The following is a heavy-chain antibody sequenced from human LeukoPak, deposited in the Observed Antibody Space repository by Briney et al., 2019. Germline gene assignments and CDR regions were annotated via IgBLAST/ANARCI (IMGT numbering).Heavy chain of an antibody. V-gene: IGHV1-46*01. CDR2: INPSGDGT. CDR1: GHTFTTYY. Sequence: ASVTVSCTASGHTFTTYYVHLVRQAPGQGLEWMGVINPSGDGTNYPQRFQGRVTLTRDTSTSTVYMELSSLRSEDTAIYYCAKETPNTGWFDPWAREPWSPSPQ. J-gene: IGHJ5*02. D-gene: IGHD1-14*01. CDR3: AKETPNTGWFDP.